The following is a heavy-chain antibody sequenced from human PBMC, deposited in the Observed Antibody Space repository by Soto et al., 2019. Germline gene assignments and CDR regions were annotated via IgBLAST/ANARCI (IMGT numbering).Heavy chain of an antibody. J-gene: IGHJ4*02. CDR2: IIPLLGIA. V-gene: IGHV1-69*02. Sequence: GASVKVSCKASGGTFSSYTISWVRQAPGQGLEWMGRIIPLLGIANYAQKFQGRVTITADESTSTAYMELSSLRSEDTAVYYCARPKGSYSSGYYYFDYWGQGTLVTVSS. D-gene: IGHD6-19*01. CDR1: GGTFSSYT. CDR3: ARPKGSYSSGYYYFDY.